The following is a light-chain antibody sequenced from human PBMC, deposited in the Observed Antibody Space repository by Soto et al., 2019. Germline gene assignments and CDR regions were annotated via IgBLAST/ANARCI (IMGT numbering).Light chain of an antibody. CDR3: QHYGGSFS. V-gene: IGKV3-20*01. CDR1: QSINSKS. CDR2: NTS. J-gene: IGKJ3*01. Sequence: EIVLTQSPGTLSLSPGAGATVSCRVRQSINSKSLVWYQRKFGQAPRLLIYNTSSRDTGIPDRFSGSGSGTDFTLSSSRLEPEDFDVYYCQHYGGSFSFGPGTKVDFK.